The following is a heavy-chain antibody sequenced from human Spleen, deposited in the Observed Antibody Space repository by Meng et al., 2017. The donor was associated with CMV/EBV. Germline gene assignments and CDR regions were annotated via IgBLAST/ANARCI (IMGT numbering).Heavy chain of an antibody. CDR2: IHHNRGDT. Sequence: SGYTFSVHYFHWERQEPGQGLEWMGCIHHNRGDTSCAQQFQDKVTLTRDTSISTAYVELRGLRSDDTAFYFCAREDVALVTGLFDIWGQGTLVTVSS. D-gene: IGHD5-18*01. V-gene: IGHV1-2*02. CDR1: GYTFSVHY. CDR3: AREDVALVTGLFDI. J-gene: IGHJ1*01.